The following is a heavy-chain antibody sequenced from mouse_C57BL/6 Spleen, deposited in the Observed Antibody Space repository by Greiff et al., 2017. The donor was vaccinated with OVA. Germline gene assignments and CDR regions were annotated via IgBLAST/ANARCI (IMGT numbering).Heavy chain of an antibody. CDR1: GFTFSNYW. Sequence: DVHLVESGGGLVQPGGSMKLSCVASGFTFSNYWMNWVRQSPEKGLEWVAQIRLKSDNYATHYAESVKGRFTISRDDSKSSVYLQMNNLRAEDTGIYYCTGGVYAMDYWGQGTSVTVSS. CDR2: IRLKSDNYAT. J-gene: IGHJ4*01. CDR3: TGGVYAMDY. V-gene: IGHV6-3*01.